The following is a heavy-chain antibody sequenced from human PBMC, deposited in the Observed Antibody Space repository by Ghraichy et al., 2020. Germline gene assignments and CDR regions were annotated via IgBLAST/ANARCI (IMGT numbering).Heavy chain of an antibody. J-gene: IGHJ6*02. Sequence: GGSLRLSCAASGFTVSSNYMSWVRQAPGKGLEWVSVIYSGGSTYYADSVKGRFTISRDNSKNTLYLQMNSLRAEDTAVYYCARDAGSSIFRDYGDYGPYYYYGMDVWGQGTTVTVSS. V-gene: IGHV3-53*01. CDR3: ARDAGSSIFRDYGDYGPYYYYGMDV. D-gene: IGHD4-17*01. CDR1: GFTVSSNY. CDR2: IYSGGST.